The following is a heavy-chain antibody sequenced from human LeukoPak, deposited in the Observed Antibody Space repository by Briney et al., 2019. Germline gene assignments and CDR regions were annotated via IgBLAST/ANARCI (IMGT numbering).Heavy chain of an antibody. CDR1: GFTCDDYG. CDR2: INWNGGST. D-gene: IGHD1-7*01. CDR3: ARGGELVPTTPFYDY. Sequence: GGSLRLSCAASGFTCDDYGMSWVRQAPGKGLEWVSGINWNGGSTGYADSVKGRFTISRDNAKNSLYLQMNSLRAEDTALYHCARGGELVPTTPFYDYWGQGTLVTVSS. J-gene: IGHJ4*02. V-gene: IGHV3-20*01.